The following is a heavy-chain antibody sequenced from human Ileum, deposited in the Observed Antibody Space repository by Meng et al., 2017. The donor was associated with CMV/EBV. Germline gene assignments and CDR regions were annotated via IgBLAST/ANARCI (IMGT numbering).Heavy chain of an antibody. CDR3: VRINYLDH. Sequence: QVQLGEGGGGVVPAGGSLGRSCAASGFTFSSYGMHWVRQAPGKGLEWVAIIRNDGSYKYYADSVKGRFTISRDNSKNTLYLQMNSLEPEDTAVYYCVRINYLDHWGQGTLVTVSS. CDR1: GFTFSSYG. V-gene: IGHV3-30*02. CDR2: IRNDGSYK. J-gene: IGHJ4*02.